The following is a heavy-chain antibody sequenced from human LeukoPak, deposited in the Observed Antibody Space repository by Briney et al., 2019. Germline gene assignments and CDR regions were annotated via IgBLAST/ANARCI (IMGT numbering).Heavy chain of an antibody. Sequence: SETLSLTCTVSGGSISSGSYYWGWLRQPPGKGLEGIGYIYYSGSTNYNPPLKSRVTISVDTSKNQFSLKLSSVTAADTAVYYCARDTGYYDSSGYDAFDIWGQGTMVTVSS. V-gene: IGHV4-61*01. J-gene: IGHJ3*02. CDR2: IYYSGST. D-gene: IGHD3-22*01. CDR3: ARDTGYYDSSGYDAFDI. CDR1: GGSISSGSYY.